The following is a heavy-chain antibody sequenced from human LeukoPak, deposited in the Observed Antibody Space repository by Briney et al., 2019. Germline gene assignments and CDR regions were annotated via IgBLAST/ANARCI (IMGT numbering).Heavy chain of an antibody. Sequence: GGSLRLSCAASGFPFSAYYMGWLRQAPGKGLEWVSYISSSGSATYHLDSVKGRFTISRDNAGNSLYLQMSSLRAEDTAVYYCARESRRSPDFWGQGTLVTVSS. CDR3: ARESRRSPDF. V-gene: IGHV3-11*04. CDR2: ISSSGSAT. J-gene: IGHJ4*02. CDR1: GFPFSAYY. D-gene: IGHD3-3*01.